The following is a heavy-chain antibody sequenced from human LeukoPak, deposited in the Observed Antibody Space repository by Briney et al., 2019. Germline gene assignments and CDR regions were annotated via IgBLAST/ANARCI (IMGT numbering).Heavy chain of an antibody. Sequence: PGGSLRLSCAASGFTFSTYAMNWVRQTPGKGLEWVSGISNSGSSTYYADSVKGRFTISRDNSKNTLYLQMNSLRAEDTAVYYCTRERGGYSYGYDYFDYWGQGTLVTVSS. D-gene: IGHD5-18*01. CDR3: TRERGGYSYGYDYFDY. CDR1: GFTFSTYA. J-gene: IGHJ4*02. CDR2: ISNSGSST. V-gene: IGHV3-23*01.